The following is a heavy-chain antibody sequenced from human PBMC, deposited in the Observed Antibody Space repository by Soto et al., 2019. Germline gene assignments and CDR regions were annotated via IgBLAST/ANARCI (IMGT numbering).Heavy chain of an antibody. CDR1: GFTFKTYW. D-gene: IGHD1-20*01. V-gene: IGHV3-7*01. Sequence: GGSLRLSCEMSGFTFKTYWMSWVRQAPGKGLEWLANMNEDANTKYYVDSVKGRFTILGDSAGNSLFLKMASLRAEDTAVYFCAAYNTSRHAAFDIWGRGTLVTVSS. CDR2: MNEDANTK. J-gene: IGHJ3*02. CDR3: AAYNTSRHAAFDI.